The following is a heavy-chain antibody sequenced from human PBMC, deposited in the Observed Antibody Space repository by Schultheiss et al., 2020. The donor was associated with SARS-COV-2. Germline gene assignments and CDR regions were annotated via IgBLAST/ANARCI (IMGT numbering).Heavy chain of an antibody. CDR2: IDWDDDK. CDR1: GGSISGYF. CDR3: ARMAYCDAFDI. D-gene: IGHD2-21*01. J-gene: IGHJ3*02. V-gene: IGHV2-70*18. Sequence: QTLSLTCTVSGGSISGYFWSWVRQPPGKALEWLALIDWDDDKNYSTSLKTRLTISKDTSKNQVVLTMTNMDPVDTATYYCARMAYCDAFDIWGQGTMVTVSS.